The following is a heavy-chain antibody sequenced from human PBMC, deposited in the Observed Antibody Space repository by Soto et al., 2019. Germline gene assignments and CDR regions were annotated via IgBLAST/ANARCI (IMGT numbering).Heavy chain of an antibody. CDR1: GFTFSTYA. CDR2: LTPSGGER. D-gene: IGHD4-17*01. V-gene: IGHV3-23*01. Sequence: LRLSCEASGFTFSTYAMSWVRQAPGKGLEWVSALTPSGGERFYADSVKGRFTISGDNSMNALYLQMNSLRIEDTAVYYCAHPRGYGVFDAYDIWVQGTMVTVSS. J-gene: IGHJ3*02. CDR3: AHPRGYGVFDAYDI.